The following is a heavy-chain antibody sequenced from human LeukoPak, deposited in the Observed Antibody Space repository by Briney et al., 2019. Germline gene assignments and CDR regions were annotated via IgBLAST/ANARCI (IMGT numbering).Heavy chain of an antibody. CDR1: GGTFSSYA. J-gene: IGHJ3*02. V-gene: IGHV1-69*05. CDR3: AGAEPDAFDI. Sequence: SVKVSCKASGGTFSSYAISWVRQAPGQGLEWMGRIIPIFGTANYAQKFQGRVTITTDESTSTAYVELSSQRSEDTAVYYCAGAEPDAFDIWGQGTMVTVSS. D-gene: IGHD1-14*01. CDR2: IIPIFGTA.